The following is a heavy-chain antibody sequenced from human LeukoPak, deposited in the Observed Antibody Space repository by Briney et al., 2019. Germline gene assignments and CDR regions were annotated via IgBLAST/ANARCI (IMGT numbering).Heavy chain of an antibody. V-gene: IGHV3-23*01. CDR1: GFTFSSYA. CDR3: AKSGGHSGYPPLACLDI. D-gene: IGHD5-12*01. J-gene: IGHJ3*02. CDR2: ISGSGGST. Sequence: GGSLRLSCAASGFTFSSYAMSWVRQAPGKGLEWVSAISGSGGSTYYADSVKGRFTISRDNSKNTLYLQMNSLRAEDTAVYYCAKSGGHSGYPPLACLDIWGQGTMVTVSS.